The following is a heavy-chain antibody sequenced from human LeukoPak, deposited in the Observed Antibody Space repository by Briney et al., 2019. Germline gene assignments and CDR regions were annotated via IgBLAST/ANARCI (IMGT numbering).Heavy chain of an antibody. J-gene: IGHJ4*02. CDR3: ARVGAWDLQRVFEY. Sequence: GGSLRLSCAASGFRFGDSWMTWARHIPGKGLEWVANITQDGAEKHYAETVEGRFIISRDNAKNSLYLEMDSLKVEDTAVYYCARVGAWDLQRVFEYWGQGTLVTVSS. V-gene: IGHV3-7*01. CDR2: ITQDGAEK. D-gene: IGHD1-26*01. CDR1: GFRFGDSW.